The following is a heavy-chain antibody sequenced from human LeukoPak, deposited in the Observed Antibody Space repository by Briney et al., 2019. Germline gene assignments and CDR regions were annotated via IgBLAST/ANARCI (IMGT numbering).Heavy chain of an antibody. J-gene: IGHJ4*02. Sequence: GRSLRLSCAASGFTFSHYLMHWVRHAPRKRPEWVGNINQGGSGTNYVDSVKGRFSISRHNTKTSLYLQMNSLRVEDTAVYYCATDRKVVTWNPRFDYWGQRALVTVSS. V-gene: IGHV3-7*01. D-gene: IGHD4-23*01. CDR1: GFTFSHYL. CDR2: INQGGSGT. CDR3: ATDRKVVTWNPRFDY.